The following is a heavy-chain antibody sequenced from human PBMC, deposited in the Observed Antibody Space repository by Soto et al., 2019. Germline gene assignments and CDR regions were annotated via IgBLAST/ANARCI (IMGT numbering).Heavy chain of an antibody. Sequence: QVQLVESGGGVVQPGRSLRLSCAASGFTFSSYGMHWVRQVPGKGLEWVAVISYDGSNKYYADSVKGRFTISRDNSKNTLYLQLNSLRAEDTAVYYCAKDRGSGTDYWGQGTLVTVSS. V-gene: IGHV3-30*18. J-gene: IGHJ4*02. CDR1: GFTFSSYG. D-gene: IGHD6-19*01. CDR3: AKDRGSGTDY. CDR2: ISYDGSNK.